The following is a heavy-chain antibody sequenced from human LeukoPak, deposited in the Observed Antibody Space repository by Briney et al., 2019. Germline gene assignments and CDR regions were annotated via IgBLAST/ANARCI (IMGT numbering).Heavy chain of an antibody. CDR3: ASNGNILTGYQDY. CDR1: GFTLSSYS. V-gene: IGHV3-48*01. Sequence: EGSLRLSCAASGFTLSSYSMNWVRQAPGKGLEWVSCISSSSSTIYYADSVKGRFTISRDNAKNSLYLQMNSLRAEDTAVYYCASNGNILTGYQDYWGQGTLVTVSS. D-gene: IGHD3-9*01. J-gene: IGHJ4*02. CDR2: ISSSSSTI.